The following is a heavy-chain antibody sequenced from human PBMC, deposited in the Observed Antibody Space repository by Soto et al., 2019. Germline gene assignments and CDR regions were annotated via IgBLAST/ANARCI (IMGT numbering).Heavy chain of an antibody. Sequence: GGSLRLSCASSGFTFSSYAMSLVRQAPGKGLEWVSLISWDGGSTYYADSVKGRFTISRDNSKNSLYLQMNSLRTEDTALYYCAKDSPEYCGGDCYRYYFDYWGQGTLVTVSS. CDR3: AKDSPEYCGGDCYRYYFDY. D-gene: IGHD2-21*02. J-gene: IGHJ4*02. CDR2: ISWDGGST. V-gene: IGHV3-43*02. CDR1: GFTFSSYA.